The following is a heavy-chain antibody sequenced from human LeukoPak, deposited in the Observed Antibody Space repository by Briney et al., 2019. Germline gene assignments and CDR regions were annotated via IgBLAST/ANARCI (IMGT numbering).Heavy chain of an antibody. D-gene: IGHD6-19*01. CDR1: GYTFTSYG. CDR2: ISAYNGNT. CDR3: ARTKLAGPASGWYGDGY. Sequence: ASVKVSCKASGYTFTSYGISWVRQAPGQGLEWMGWISAYNGNTNYAQKLQGRVTMTTDTSTSTAYMELRSLRSDDTAVYYCARTKLAGPASGWYGDGYWGQGTLVTVSS. V-gene: IGHV1-18*01. J-gene: IGHJ4*02.